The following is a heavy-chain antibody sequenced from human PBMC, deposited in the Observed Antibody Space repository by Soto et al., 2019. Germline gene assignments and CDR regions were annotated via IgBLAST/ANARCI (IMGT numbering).Heavy chain of an antibody. CDR2: IYTSGST. CDR1: GGSISSYY. D-gene: IGHD1-26*01. J-gene: IGHJ5*02. CDR3: ARDMRAGFTHYFDP. Sequence: TSETLSLTCTVSGGSISSYYWSWIRQPAGKGLEWIGRIYTSGSTNYNPSLQSRVTISMDTSKNQLSLKLTSMTAADTAVYYCARDMRAGFTHYFDPWGQGTLVTVSS. V-gene: IGHV4-4*07.